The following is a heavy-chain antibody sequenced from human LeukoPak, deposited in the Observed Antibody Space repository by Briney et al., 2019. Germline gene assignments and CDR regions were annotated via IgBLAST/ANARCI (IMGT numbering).Heavy chain of an antibody. CDR2: IIPIFGTA. J-gene: IGHJ5*02. CDR3: ARDLTIVVVPAAPGFDP. D-gene: IGHD2-2*01. CDR1: GGTFSSYA. V-gene: IGHV1-69*13. Sequence: ASVKVSCKASGGTFSSYAISWVRQAPGQELEWMGGIIPIFGTANYAQRFQGRVTITADESTSTAYMELSSLRSEDTAVYYCARDLTIVVVPAAPGFDPWGQGTLVTVSS.